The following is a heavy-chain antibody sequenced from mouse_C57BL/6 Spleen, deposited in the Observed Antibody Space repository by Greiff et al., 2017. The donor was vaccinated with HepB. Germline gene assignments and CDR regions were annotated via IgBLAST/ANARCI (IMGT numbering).Heavy chain of an antibody. D-gene: IGHD2-1*01. V-gene: IGHV1-55*01. Sequence: QVQLQQPGAELVKPGASVKMSCKASGYTFTSYWITWVKQRPGQGLEWIGDIYPGSGSTNYNEKFKSKATLTVDTSSSTAYMQLSSLTSEDSAVYYCARSSEIYYCNYIDYYSMDYWGQGTSVTVSS. CDR1: GYTFTSYW. J-gene: IGHJ4*01. CDR2: IYPGSGST. CDR3: ARSSEIYYCNYIDYYSMDY.